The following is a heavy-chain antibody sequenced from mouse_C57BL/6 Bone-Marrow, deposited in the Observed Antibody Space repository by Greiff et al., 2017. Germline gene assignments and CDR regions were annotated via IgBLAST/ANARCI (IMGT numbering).Heavy chain of an antibody. V-gene: IGHV3-4*01. Sequence: EVQLVESGPALVKPSQTVSLTCTVTGYSITNGNHWWNWLRQVSGSKLEWIGYISPSGSTDSNPSLKSRLSITSDTSKNQLFQQLNSVTTEDIATYCCARSYYSNWWYFDVWGTGTTVTVSS. J-gene: IGHJ1*03. CDR3: ARSYYSNWWYFDV. D-gene: IGHD2-5*01. CDR1: GYSITNGNHW. CDR2: ISPSGST.